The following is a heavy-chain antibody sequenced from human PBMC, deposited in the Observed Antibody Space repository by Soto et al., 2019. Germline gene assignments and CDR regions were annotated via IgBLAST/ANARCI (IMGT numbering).Heavy chain of an antibody. CDR3: AGTVGPRTSDN. V-gene: IGHV1-69*01. Sequence: QVQLVQSGAEVKKPGSSVKVSCKASGGTFSRYGISWVRQAPGQGLEWMGGIIPIFGSANYAQKCQGRVTITADESTSTAYMELSSLRSEDTAIYYCAGTVGPRTSDNWGQGTLVTVSS. CDR1: GGTFSRYG. D-gene: IGHD1-26*01. J-gene: IGHJ4*02. CDR2: IIPIFGSA.